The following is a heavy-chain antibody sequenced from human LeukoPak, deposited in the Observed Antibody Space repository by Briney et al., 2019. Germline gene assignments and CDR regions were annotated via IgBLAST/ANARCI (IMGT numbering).Heavy chain of an antibody. Sequence: SETLSPTCAVSGYSIRGDDYWGWIRQCPGKGLEWIGSIYHSGSTHYNPSLKSRVTISVDTSKNQFSLMLNSVTAADTAVYYCARNRSVTTTPGFDHWGQGTLVTVSS. D-gene: IGHD4-17*01. J-gene: IGHJ4*02. V-gene: IGHV4-38-2*01. CDR3: ARNRSVTTTPGFDH. CDR1: GYSIRGDDY. CDR2: IYHSGST.